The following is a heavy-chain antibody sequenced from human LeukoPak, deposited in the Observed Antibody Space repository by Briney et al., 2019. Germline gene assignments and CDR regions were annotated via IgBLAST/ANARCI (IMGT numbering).Heavy chain of an antibody. V-gene: IGHV3-23*01. CDR3: AKDGGGDSYNWFDP. CDR2: ILDSGYST. D-gene: IGHD2-21*02. CDR1: GFTFSSYA. J-gene: IGHJ5*02. Sequence: GGSLRLSCAASGFTFSSYAMSWVRQAPGKGLEWVSGILDSGYSTYYANSVKGRFTISRDNSNNTLYLQMNSLRAEDTAVYYCAKDGGGDSYNWFDPWGQGTLVTVSS.